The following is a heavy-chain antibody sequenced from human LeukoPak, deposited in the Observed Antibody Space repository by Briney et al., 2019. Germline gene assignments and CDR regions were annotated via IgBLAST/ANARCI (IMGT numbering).Heavy chain of an antibody. Sequence: PGGSLRLSCAASGFAFSSYWMSWVRQAPGKGLEWVANIKQDGSEKYYVDSVKGRFTISRDNAKNSLYLQMNSLRAEDTAVYYCAGFLEWLLNDYWGQGTLVTVSS. D-gene: IGHD3-3*01. V-gene: IGHV3-7*01. J-gene: IGHJ4*02. CDR3: AGFLEWLLNDY. CDR2: IKQDGSEK. CDR1: GFAFSSYW.